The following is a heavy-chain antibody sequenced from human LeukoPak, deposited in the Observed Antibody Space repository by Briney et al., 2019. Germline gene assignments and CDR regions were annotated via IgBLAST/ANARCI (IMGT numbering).Heavy chain of an antibody. J-gene: IGHJ6*04. V-gene: IGHV3-23*01. Sequence: GGSLRLSCAASGFTFSSYGMSWVRQAPGKGLEWVSAISGSGGSTYYADSVKGRFTISRDNSKNTLYLQMNSLRAEDTAVYYCVELGITMIGGVWGKGTTVTISS. CDR3: VELGITMIGGV. CDR2: ISGSGGST. D-gene: IGHD3-10*02. CDR1: GFTFSSYG.